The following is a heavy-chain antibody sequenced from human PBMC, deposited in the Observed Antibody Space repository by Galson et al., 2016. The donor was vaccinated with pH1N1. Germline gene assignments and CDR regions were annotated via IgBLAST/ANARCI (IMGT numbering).Heavy chain of an antibody. J-gene: IGHJ6*02. D-gene: IGHD2-15*01. Sequence: SLRLSCAASGFTFSSYAMSWVRQAPGKGLEWVSTISGSGVRTYYADSVKGRFTISRDNSKNTLYLQMNSLRAEDTAVYYCAATRIVSPYYYAMDVWGQGTTVTVSS. CDR2: ISGSGVRT. V-gene: IGHV3-23*01. CDR1: GFTFSSYA. CDR3: AATRIVSPYYYAMDV.